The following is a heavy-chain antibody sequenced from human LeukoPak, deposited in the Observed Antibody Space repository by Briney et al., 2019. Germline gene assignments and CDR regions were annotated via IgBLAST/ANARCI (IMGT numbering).Heavy chain of an antibody. V-gene: IGHV4-30-4*01. CDR3: ARAQIASKVDY. Sequence: PSETLSLTCSVSGGSISSGDYYWSWIRQPPGEGLEWIGYIHYSGSTFYNPSLRSRVAISVDTSKNRFSLRLTSVTAADTAVYYCARAQIASKVDYWGQGTLVTVSS. J-gene: IGHJ4*02. CDR1: GGSISSGDYY. D-gene: IGHD2-15*01. CDR2: IHYSGST.